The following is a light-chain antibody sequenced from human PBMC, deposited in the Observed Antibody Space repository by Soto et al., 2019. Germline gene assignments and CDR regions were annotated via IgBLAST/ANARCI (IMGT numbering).Light chain of an antibody. Sequence: ALSVSPGDRVTLSCRASQSVDINLAWYQQRAGQAPRLLVYGASTKATDMPGRFSGRGSGTEFTLTINNLQSEDFAVYYCQQYRNWTRTFGEGSKV. CDR3: QQYRNWTRT. V-gene: IGKV3-15*01. CDR2: GAS. CDR1: QSVDIN. J-gene: IGKJ4*02.